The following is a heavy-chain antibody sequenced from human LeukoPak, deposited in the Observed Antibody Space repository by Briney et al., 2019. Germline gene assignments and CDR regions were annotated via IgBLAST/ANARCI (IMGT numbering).Heavy chain of an antibody. CDR3: AKDDAWLQYGN. V-gene: IGHV3-23*01. CDR1: GVTFRSHG. CDR2: ISPNGVIT. Sequence: GGSLRLSCVASGVTFRSHGMNWVRQAPGKGLEWVSGISPNGVITYYADSVKGRFTISRDNSKGTVYLQMNSLRPEDTAVYYCAKDDAWLQYGNWGRGTLVTVSS. J-gene: IGHJ4*02. D-gene: IGHD5-24*01.